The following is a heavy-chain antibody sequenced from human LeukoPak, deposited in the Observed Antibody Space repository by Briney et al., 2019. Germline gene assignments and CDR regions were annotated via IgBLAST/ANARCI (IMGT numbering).Heavy chain of an antibody. D-gene: IGHD2-21*01. CDR2: ISSSGSTI. V-gene: IGHV3-11*01. Sequence: GGSLRLSCAASGFTFSDYYMSWIRQAPGKGLEWVSYISSSGSTIYYADSVKGRFTISRDNAKNSLYLQMNSLRAEDTAVYYCARPQPPLLWSQAMGAVDYWGQGTLVTVSS. CDR3: ARPQPPLLWSQAMGAVDY. CDR1: GFTFSDYY. J-gene: IGHJ4*02.